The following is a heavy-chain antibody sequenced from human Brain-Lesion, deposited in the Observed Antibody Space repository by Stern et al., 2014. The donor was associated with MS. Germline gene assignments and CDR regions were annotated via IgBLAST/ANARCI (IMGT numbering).Heavy chain of an antibody. CDR2: IFNSGST. Sequence: QLQLQESGPGLVKPSQTLSLSCTVSGGSISSGGYYWSWIRQPAGKGLEWIGRIFNSGSTSYNPSLKSRVTISIDPPKTHFSLGLNSMTAADTAVYYCARGRVVPGFQYYATDVWGQGTTVIVSS. D-gene: IGHD2-2*01. V-gene: IGHV4-61*02. CDR1: GGSISSGGYY. J-gene: IGHJ6*02. CDR3: ARGRVVPGFQYYATDV.